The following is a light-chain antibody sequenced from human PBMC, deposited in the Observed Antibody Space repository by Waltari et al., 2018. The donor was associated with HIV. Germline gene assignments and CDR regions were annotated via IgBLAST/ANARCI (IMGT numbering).Light chain of an antibody. CDR3: SSYTGNITPYV. J-gene: IGLJ1*01. CDR1: SSYVGGYNY. V-gene: IGLV2-14*01. CDR2: EVS. Sequence: QSALTQPASVSGSPGQSITISCTGTSSYVGGYNYVSWYQQHPGKAPKLIISEVSNRPSGVSYRFSGSKSGNTASLTISGLQAEDEADYYCSSYTGNITPYVFGTGTKITVL.